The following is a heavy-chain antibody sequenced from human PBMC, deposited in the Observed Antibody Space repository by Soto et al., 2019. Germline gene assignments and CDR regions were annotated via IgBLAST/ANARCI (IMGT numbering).Heavy chain of an antibody. CDR3: ARASPTPFLGYCSSTSCYVWFDP. CDR1: GDSVTSHY. CDR2: MHYTGFS. D-gene: IGHD2-2*01. V-gene: IGHV4-59*02. J-gene: IGHJ5*02. Sequence: SETLSLTCSFSGDSVTSHYLTWIRQSPEKGLEWIGYMHYTGFSHYNPSLKSRLTISVDRSKNQFTLQLTSVTVADTAVYYCARASPTPFLGYCSSTSCYVWFDPWGQGTLVTVSS.